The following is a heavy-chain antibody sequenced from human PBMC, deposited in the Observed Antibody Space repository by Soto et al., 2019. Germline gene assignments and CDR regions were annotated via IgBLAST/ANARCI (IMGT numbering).Heavy chain of an antibody. J-gene: IGHJ4*02. D-gene: IGHD3-3*01. CDR2: IKSKTDGGTT. CDR3: TTGAEPVLRFLEWLPAVDY. CDR1: GFTFSNAW. Sequence: GGSLRLSCAASGFTFSNAWMNWVRQAPGKGLEWVGRIKSKTDGGTTDYAAPVKGRFTISRDDSKNTLYLQMNSLKTEDTAVYYRTTGAEPVLRFLEWLPAVDYWGQGTLVTVSS. V-gene: IGHV3-15*07.